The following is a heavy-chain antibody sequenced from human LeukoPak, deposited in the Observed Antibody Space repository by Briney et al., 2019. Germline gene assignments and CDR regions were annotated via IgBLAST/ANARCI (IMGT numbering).Heavy chain of an antibody. CDR1: GFTFSSYS. Sequence: GSLRLSCAASGFTFSSYSMNWVRQAPGKGLEWIGSIYHSGSTYYNPSLKSRVTISVDTSKNQFSLKLSSVTAADTAVYYCTRVGGYDYVWGSYRYRPDDAFDIWGQGTMVTVSS. V-gene: IGHV4-38-2*01. D-gene: IGHD3-16*02. J-gene: IGHJ3*02. CDR2: IYHSGST. CDR3: TRVGGYDYVWGSYRYRPDDAFDI.